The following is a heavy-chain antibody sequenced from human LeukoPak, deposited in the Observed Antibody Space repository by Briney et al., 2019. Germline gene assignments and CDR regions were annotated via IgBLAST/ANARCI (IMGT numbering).Heavy chain of an antibody. CDR3: ARPYSSSSSYFQH. D-gene: IGHD6-13*01. Sequence: ASVKVSCKASGGTFSSYAISWVRQAPGQGLEWMGRIIPILGIANYAQKFQGRVTITADKSTSTAYMELSSLRSEDTAVYYCARPYSSSSSYFQHWGQGTLVTVSS. CDR1: GGTFSSYA. CDR2: IIPILGIA. V-gene: IGHV1-69*04. J-gene: IGHJ1*01.